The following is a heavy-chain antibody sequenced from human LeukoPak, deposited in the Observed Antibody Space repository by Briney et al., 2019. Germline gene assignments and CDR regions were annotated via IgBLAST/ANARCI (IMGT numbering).Heavy chain of an antibody. D-gene: IGHD3-3*01. V-gene: IGHV4-39*01. J-gene: IGHJ4*02. Sequence: SETLSLTCTVSGGSISSSSYYWGWIRQPPGKGLEWIGSIYYSGSTYYNPSLRSRVTISVDTSKNQFSLKLSSVTAADTAVYYCARATIFGVVITLDYWGQGTLVTVSS. CDR1: GGSISSSSYY. CDR2: IYYSGST. CDR3: ARATIFGVVITLDY.